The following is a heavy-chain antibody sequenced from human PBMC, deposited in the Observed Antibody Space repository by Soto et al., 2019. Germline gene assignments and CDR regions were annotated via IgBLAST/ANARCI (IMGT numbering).Heavy chain of an antibody. D-gene: IGHD6-13*01. CDR3: AIDSPPRIAAAGNFDY. J-gene: IGHJ4*02. CDR2: INPSGGST. Sequence: GSVKVSCKASGYTFTSHYMPSVRQAPGQGLEWMGIINPSGGSTSDAQKFQGRVTMTRDTSTSTVYMELSSLRSEATAVYYCAIDSPPRIAAAGNFDYWGQEALVTISS. V-gene: IGHV1-46*01. CDR1: GYTFTSHY.